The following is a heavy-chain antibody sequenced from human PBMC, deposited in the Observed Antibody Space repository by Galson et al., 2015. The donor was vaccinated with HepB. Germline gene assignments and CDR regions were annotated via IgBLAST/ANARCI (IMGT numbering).Heavy chain of an antibody. D-gene: IGHD2-21*01. CDR2: IKRKTDGGTT. Sequence: SLRLSCADYGFTFNNAWMSWVRQVPGKGLEWIGRIKRKTDGGTTDYAAPVKGRSTISRDDSKNTLYLQMNSLKIEDTAVYYCTTDGHCGGDCNIDYWGQGTLVTVSS. J-gene: IGHJ4*02. CDR1: GFTFNNAW. V-gene: IGHV3-15*01. CDR3: TTDGHCGGDCNIDY.